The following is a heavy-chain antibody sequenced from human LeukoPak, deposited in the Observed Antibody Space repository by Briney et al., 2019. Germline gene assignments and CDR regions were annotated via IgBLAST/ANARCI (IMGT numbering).Heavy chain of an antibody. Sequence: ASVKVSCKASGYTFTGYYMHWVRRAPGQGLEGMGWINPNSGGTNYAQKFQGRVTMTRDTSISTAYMELSRLGSDDTAVYYCARDRVYYYDSSGPTRGMDVWGQGTTVTVSS. J-gene: IGHJ6*02. CDR3: ARDRVYYYDSSGPTRGMDV. D-gene: IGHD3-22*01. CDR1: GYTFTGYY. CDR2: INPNSGGT. V-gene: IGHV1-2*02.